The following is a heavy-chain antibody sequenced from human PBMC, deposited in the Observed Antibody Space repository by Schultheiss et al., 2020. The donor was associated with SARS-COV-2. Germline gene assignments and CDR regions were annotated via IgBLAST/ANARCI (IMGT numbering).Heavy chain of an antibody. V-gene: IGHV4-59*04. CDR1: GGSISSYY. J-gene: IGHJ5*02. CDR2: IYYSGST. D-gene: IGHD4-11*01. CDR3: ARGRMTTVTRGLNWFDP. Sequence: SETLSLTCTVSGGSISSYYWNWIRQPPGKGLEWIGSIYYSGSTYYNPSLKSRVTISVDTSKNQFSLKLSSVTAADTAVYYCARGRMTTVTRGLNWFDPWGQGTLVTVSS.